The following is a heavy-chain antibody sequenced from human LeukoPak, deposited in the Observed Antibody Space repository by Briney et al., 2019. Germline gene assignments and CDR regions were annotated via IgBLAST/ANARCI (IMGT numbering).Heavy chain of an antibody. CDR3: AKDPLVGASS. J-gene: IGHJ4*02. CDR2: ISISGGST. Sequence: GGSLRLSCAASGFTFSSYAMSWVRQAPGEGLEWVSAISISGGSTYYADSVKGRFTISRDNSKNTLYLQMNSLSAEDTAVYYCAKDPLVGASSWGQGTLVTVSS. V-gene: IGHV3-23*01. CDR1: GFTFSSYA. D-gene: IGHD1-26*01.